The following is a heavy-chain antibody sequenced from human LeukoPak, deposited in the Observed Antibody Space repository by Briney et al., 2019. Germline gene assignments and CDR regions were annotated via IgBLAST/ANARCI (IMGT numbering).Heavy chain of an antibody. V-gene: IGHV3-72*01. D-gene: IGHD3-9*01. J-gene: IGHJ4*02. Sequence: PGGSLRLSWAATEFTFSDHYMDWVRQAPGKGLEWIGRTRNKANSYTTEYAASVKGRFTISRDDSKNSLHLQMNSLKTEDTAVYYCARWDSAVTGYYWGQGTLVTVSS. CDR2: TRNKANSYTT. CDR3: ARWDSAVTGYY. CDR1: EFTFSDHY.